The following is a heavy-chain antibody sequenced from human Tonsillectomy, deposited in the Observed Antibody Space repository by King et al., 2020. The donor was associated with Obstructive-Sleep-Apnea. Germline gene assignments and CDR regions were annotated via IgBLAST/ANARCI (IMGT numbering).Heavy chain of an antibody. D-gene: IGHD5-24*01. CDR2: ISSSSSTI. J-gene: IGHJ4*02. Sequence: VQLVESGGGLVQPGGSLRLACAASGFTFSSYSMNWGRQAPGEGLEWGSYISSSSSTIYYADSVKGRFTISRDNAKNSLYLQMNSLRAEDTAVYYCARKVEMATIFGYWGQGTLVTVSS. CDR1: GFTFSSYS. CDR3: ARKVEMATIFGY. V-gene: IGHV3-48*04.